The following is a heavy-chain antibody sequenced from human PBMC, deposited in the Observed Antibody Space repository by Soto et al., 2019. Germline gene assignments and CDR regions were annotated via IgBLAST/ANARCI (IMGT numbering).Heavy chain of an antibody. Sequence: VQLLESGGGLVQPGGSLRLSCAASGFTFSSYAMSWVRQAPGKGLEWVSAISGSGGSTYYADSVKGRFTISRDNSKNTLYLQMNSLRAEDTAVYYCAKNKGGTMVRGVIIGIYFDYWGQGTLVTVSS. CDR3: AKNKGGTMVRGVIIGIYFDY. J-gene: IGHJ4*02. CDR1: GFTFSSYA. D-gene: IGHD3-10*01. CDR2: ISGSGGST. V-gene: IGHV3-23*01.